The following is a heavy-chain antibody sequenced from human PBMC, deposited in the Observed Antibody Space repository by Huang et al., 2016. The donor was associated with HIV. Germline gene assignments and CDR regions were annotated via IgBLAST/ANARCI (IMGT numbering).Heavy chain of an antibody. V-gene: IGHV3-48*01. CDR2: ITSRSGSI. Sequence: EVQLMEFGGGLVQPGGYLRLSCAASGFTCSTYTMNWVRQDPGKGLEWVSSITSRSGSIYYAVAVKGRFTLSRDNAKNSLYLQMNSLRAEDTAVYYCARFGSYYYGSGSYLDAFDIWGQGTMVTVSS. J-gene: IGHJ3*02. CDR1: GFTCSTYT. CDR3: ARFGSYYYGSGSYLDAFDI. D-gene: IGHD3-10*01.